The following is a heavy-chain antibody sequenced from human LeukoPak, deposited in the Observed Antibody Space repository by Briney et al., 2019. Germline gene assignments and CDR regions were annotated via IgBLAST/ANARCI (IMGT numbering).Heavy chain of an antibody. CDR3: ARDRYDSSGYTGYYFDY. CDR1: GFTFSSYS. J-gene: IGHJ4*02. CDR2: ISSSSSYI. Sequence: GGSLRLSCAASGFTFSSYSMNWVRQAPGKGLEWVSSISSSSSYIYYADSVKGRFTISRDNAKNSLYLQMNSLRAEDTAVYYCARDRYDSSGYTGYYFDYWGQGTLVTVSS. D-gene: IGHD3-22*01. V-gene: IGHV3-21*01.